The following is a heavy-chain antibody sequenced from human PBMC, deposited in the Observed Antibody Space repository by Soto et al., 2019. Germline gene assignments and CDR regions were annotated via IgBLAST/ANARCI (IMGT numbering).Heavy chain of an antibody. Sequence: GGSLRLSCAASGFTFNNYAMNWVRQAPGKGLEWVSAISGSGGSAYYADSVQGRFIISRDNAKNSLYLQMNSLRAEDTAVYYCARGNRDGYNNWGQGTLVTVSS. CDR2: ISGSGGSA. V-gene: IGHV3-23*01. CDR3: ARGNRDGYNN. CDR1: GFTFNNYA. D-gene: IGHD5-12*01. J-gene: IGHJ4*02.